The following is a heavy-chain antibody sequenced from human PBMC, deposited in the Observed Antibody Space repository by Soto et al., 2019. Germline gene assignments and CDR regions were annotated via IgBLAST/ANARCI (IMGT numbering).Heavy chain of an antibody. CDR3: ARNVPDSSGYYYVLY. Sequence: SETLSLTCTVSGGSISSGGYYWSWIRQHPGKGLEWIGYIYYSGSTYYNPSLKSRVTISVDTSKNQFSLKLSSVTAADTAMYYCARNVPDSSGYYYVLYWGQGTLVTVSS. D-gene: IGHD3-22*01. J-gene: IGHJ4*02. CDR1: GGSISSGGYY. V-gene: IGHV4-31*03. CDR2: IYYSGST.